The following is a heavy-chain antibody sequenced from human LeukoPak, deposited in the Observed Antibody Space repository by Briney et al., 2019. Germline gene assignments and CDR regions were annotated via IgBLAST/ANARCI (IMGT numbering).Heavy chain of an antibody. V-gene: IGHV3-21*01. Sequence: PGGSLRLSCAASGFTFSTYSMNWVRQAPGKGLEWVSSISSSGSYIYYADSVKGRFTISRDNAKNSLYLQMNSLRAEDTAVYYCAPPLGGGFDWLLLEYWGRGTLVTVSS. CDR3: APPLGGGFDWLLLEY. CDR1: GFTFSTYS. CDR2: ISSSGSYI. D-gene: IGHD3-9*01. J-gene: IGHJ4*02.